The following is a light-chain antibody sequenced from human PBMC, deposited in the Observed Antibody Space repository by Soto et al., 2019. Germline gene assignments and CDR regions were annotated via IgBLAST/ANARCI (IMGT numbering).Light chain of an antibody. Sequence: EVVLTQSPGTLSLSPGERATLSCRASQSVTNKYLAWYQQKPGQAPRLLIFGSSDRATGIPDRFSGSGSGTDFTLTIIRLEPEDFAVYSCQQYGSSPPYTFGQGTMLEI. CDR3: QQYGSSPPYT. V-gene: IGKV3-20*01. CDR1: QSVTNKY. J-gene: IGKJ2*01. CDR2: GSS.